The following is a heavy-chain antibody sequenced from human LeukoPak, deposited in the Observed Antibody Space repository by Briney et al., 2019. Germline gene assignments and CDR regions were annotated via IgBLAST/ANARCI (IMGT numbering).Heavy chain of an antibody. CDR3: ARYIAARQNWFDP. D-gene: IGHD6-6*01. CDR2: IYYSGST. V-gene: IGHV4-39*01. CDR1: GGSISSSGYY. Sequence: AETLSLTCTVSGGSISSSGYYWGWIRQPPGKGLEWVGSIYYSGSTYYNPSRKSRVTISVGTSKNQFSLKLSSVTAADTAVYYCARYIAARQNWFDPWGQGTLVTVSS. J-gene: IGHJ5*02.